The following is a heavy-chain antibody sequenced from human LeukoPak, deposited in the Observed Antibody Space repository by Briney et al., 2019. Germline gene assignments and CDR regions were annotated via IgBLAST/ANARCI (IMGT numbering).Heavy chain of an antibody. Sequence: SETLSLTCTVSGGSISSSSYYWGWIRQPPGKGLEWIGSIYYTGSTYYNPSLKSRVTISGDTSKNQFSLRLSSVTAADTAVYYCARTSYGDYGYWGQGTLVTVSS. CDR3: ARTSYGDYGY. V-gene: IGHV4-39*01. CDR2: IYYTGST. J-gene: IGHJ4*02. D-gene: IGHD4-17*01. CDR1: GGSISSSSYY.